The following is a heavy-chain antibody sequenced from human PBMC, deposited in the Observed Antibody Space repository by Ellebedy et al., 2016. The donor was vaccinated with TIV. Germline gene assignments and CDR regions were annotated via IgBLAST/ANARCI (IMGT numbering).Heavy chain of an antibody. Sequence: GESLKISCAASGFSFSSFGMHWVRQAPGKGLEWVAVIWYDGSKEYHAESVKGRFTISRDNSKNTLYLQMNNLRAEDTAVYYCAKSNNGPMYYFDYWGQGTLVTVSS. CDR1: GFSFSSFG. V-gene: IGHV3-33*06. J-gene: IGHJ4*02. D-gene: IGHD2-8*01. CDR3: AKSNNGPMYYFDY. CDR2: IWYDGSKE.